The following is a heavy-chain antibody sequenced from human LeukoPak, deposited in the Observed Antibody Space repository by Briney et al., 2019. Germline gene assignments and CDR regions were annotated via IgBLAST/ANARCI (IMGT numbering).Heavy chain of an antibody. D-gene: IGHD3-10*01. CDR2: IFPRTSEV. Sequence: GESLKISCKAVGNSFGTYLVGWVRQMPGKGLEYMGIIFPRTSEVRYGPAFQGQVTISADKSLSTAYLQWTGLKASDTAMYYCARHTGRPQAGWFDPWGQGTLVTVSA. CDR3: ARHTGRPQAGWFDP. J-gene: IGHJ5*02. V-gene: IGHV5-51*01. CDR1: GNSFGTYL.